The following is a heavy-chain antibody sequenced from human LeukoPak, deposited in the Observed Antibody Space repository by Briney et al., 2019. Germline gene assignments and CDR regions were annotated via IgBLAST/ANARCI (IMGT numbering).Heavy chain of an antibody. J-gene: IGHJ5*02. CDR1: GGTFSSYA. CDR2: IISIFGTA. Sequence: ASVKVSCKASGGTFSSYAISWVRQAPGQGLEWMGGIISIFGTANYAQKFQGRVTITADESTSTAYMELSSLRSEDTAVYYCASMALYSSSWYEGNWIDPWGQGTLVTVSS. CDR3: ASMALYSSSWYEGNWIDP. D-gene: IGHD6-13*01. V-gene: IGHV1-69*13.